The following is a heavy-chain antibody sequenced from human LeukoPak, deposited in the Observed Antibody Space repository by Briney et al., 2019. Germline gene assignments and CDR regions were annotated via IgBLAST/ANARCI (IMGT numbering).Heavy chain of an antibody. CDR2: IYTSGST. CDR1: GGSISSGSYY. D-gene: IGHD3-22*01. CDR3: ARDSYYYDSSGYYLFDY. Sequence: SETLSLTXTVSGGSISSGSYYWSWIRQPAGKGLEWIGRIYTSGSTNYNPSLESRVTISVDTSKNQFSLKLSSVTAADTAVYYCARDSYYYDSSGYYLFDYWGQGTLVTVSS. V-gene: IGHV4-61*02. J-gene: IGHJ4*02.